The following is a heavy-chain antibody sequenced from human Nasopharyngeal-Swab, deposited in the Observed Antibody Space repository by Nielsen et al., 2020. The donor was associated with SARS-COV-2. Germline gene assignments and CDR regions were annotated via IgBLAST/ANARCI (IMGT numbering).Heavy chain of an antibody. CDR1: GYTFTSYD. D-gene: IGHD6-19*01. J-gene: IGHJ5*02. V-gene: IGHV1-8*01. CDR3: AREEIAVAATWWLDP. Sequence: ASVKVSCKASGYTFTSYDINWVRQATGQGLEWMGWMNPNSGNTGYAQKFQGRVTMTRNTSISTAYMELSSLRSEDTTVYYCAREEIAVAATWWLDPWGQGTLVTVSS. CDR2: MNPNSGNT.